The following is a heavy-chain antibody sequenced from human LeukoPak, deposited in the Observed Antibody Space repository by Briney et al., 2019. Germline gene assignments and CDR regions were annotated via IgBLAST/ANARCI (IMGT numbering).Heavy chain of an antibody. D-gene: IGHD3-10*01. CDR2: IRYDGSSK. J-gene: IGHJ5*02. CDR1: EFTFSSYG. V-gene: IGHV3-30*02. Sequence: GGSLRLSCAASEFTFSSYGMHWVRQAPGKGLEWVSFIRYDGSSKYYAESVKGRFTVSRDNSKNTLSLQMNSLRAADTAVYYCAKDGEYYGSGSVGWFDPWGQGTLVTVSS. CDR3: AKDGEYYGSGSVGWFDP.